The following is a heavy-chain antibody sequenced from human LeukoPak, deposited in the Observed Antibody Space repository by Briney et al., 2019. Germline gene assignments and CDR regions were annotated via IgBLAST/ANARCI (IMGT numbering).Heavy chain of an antibody. J-gene: IGHJ4*02. CDR3: AKDRGYGRRWFGEPIPNYYFDY. D-gene: IGHD3-10*01. CDR2: ISGSGGST. CDR1: GFTFSSYG. V-gene: IGHV3-23*01. Sequence: PGGTLRLSCAASGFTFSSYGMIWVRQAPGKGLEWVSGISGSGGSTYLADSVKGRFTISRDNSKNTLYLQMNSLRAEDTAVYYCAKDRGYGRRWFGEPIPNYYFDYWGQGTLVTVSS.